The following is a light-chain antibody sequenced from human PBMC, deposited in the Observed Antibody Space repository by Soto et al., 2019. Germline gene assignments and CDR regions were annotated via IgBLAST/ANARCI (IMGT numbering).Light chain of an antibody. J-gene: IGLJ1*01. Sequence: QSVLTQPPSASGTPGQRVTFSCSGSSSNIGSGTVNWYQQLPGTAPKLLIYNDNQRPSGVPDRFSGSKSGTSASLAISGLQSEDEADYYCASWDVTLNGLYVFGTGTKVTAL. V-gene: IGLV1-44*01. CDR1: SSNIGSGT. CDR3: ASWDVTLNGLYV. CDR2: NDN.